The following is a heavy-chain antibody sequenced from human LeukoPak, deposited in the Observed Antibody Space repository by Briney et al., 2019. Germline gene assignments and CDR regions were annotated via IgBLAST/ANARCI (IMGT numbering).Heavy chain of an antibody. J-gene: IGHJ4*02. V-gene: IGHV4-4*07. CDR1: GGSISSYN. CDR2: IHTSGST. Sequence: SETLSLTCTVSGGSISSYNWSWIRQPAGKGLEWIERIHTSGSTNYSPSLKSRVTMSVDTSKNQFSLKLSSVTAADTAVYYCARDRYYYDSSARYFDYWGQGTLVTVSS. CDR3: ARDRYYYDSSARYFDY. D-gene: IGHD3-22*01.